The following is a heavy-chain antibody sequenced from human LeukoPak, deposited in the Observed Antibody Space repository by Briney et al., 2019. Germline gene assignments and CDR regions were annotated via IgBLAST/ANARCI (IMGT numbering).Heavy chain of an antibody. D-gene: IGHD6-13*01. CDR1: GFTFSSYS. CDR2: ISSRSDNL. CDR3: ARYWSSWSADY. J-gene: IGHJ4*02. Sequence: GGSLRLSCAASGFTFSSYSMNWVRQAPGKGLEWVSYISSRSDNLYYADSVEGRFTISRDNAKNSLYLQMNSLRAEDTAVYYRARYWSSWSADYWGQGILVTVSS. V-gene: IGHV3-48*01.